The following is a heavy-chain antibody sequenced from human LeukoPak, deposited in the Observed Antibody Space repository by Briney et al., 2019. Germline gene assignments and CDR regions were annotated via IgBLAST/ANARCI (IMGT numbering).Heavy chain of an antibody. D-gene: IGHD4-17*01. J-gene: IGHJ4*02. CDR2: ISYDGSNK. CDR1: GFTFRSYA. CDR3: AKDGNTVTIFDH. V-gene: IGHV3-30-3*01. Sequence: GGSLRLSCAASGFTFRSYAMHWVRQAPGKGLEWVAVISYDGSNKYYADSVEGRFTISRDNSKNTLFLQMNSLGAEDTAVYYCAKDGNTVTIFDHWGQGTLVTVSS.